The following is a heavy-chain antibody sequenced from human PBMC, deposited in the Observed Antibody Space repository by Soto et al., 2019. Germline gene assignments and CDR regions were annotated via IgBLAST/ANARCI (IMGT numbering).Heavy chain of an antibody. V-gene: IGHV4-59*08. CDR3: ARAKAPLYSSSWYWFDP. CDR1: GGSISSYY. J-gene: IGHJ5*02. D-gene: IGHD6-13*01. CDR2: IYYSGST. Sequence: QVQLQESGPGLVKPSETLSLTCTVSGGSISSYYWSWIRQPPGKGLEWIGYIYYSGSTNYNPSLKSRVPISVDTSTNQFSRKLSSVTAADTAVYYCARAKAPLYSSSWYWFDPWGQGTLVTVSS.